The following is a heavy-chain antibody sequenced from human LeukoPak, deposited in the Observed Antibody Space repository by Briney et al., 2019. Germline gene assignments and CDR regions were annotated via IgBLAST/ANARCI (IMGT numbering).Heavy chain of an antibody. CDR3: ARDSQGYYDFWSGQDAFDI. Sequence: GGSLRLSCAASGFTFSSYAMSWVRQAPGKGLEWVSVIYSGGSTYYADSVKGRFTISRDNSKNTLYLQMNSLRAEDTAVYYCARDSQGYYDFWSGQDAFDIWGQGTMVTVSS. CDR2: IYSGGST. V-gene: IGHV3-66*02. J-gene: IGHJ3*02. D-gene: IGHD3-3*01. CDR1: GFTFSSYA.